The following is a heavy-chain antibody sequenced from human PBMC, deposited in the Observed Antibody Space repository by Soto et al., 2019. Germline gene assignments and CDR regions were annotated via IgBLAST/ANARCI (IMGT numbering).Heavy chain of an antibody. D-gene: IGHD6-6*01. V-gene: IGHV1-18*01. CDR1: GYTFTSYG. J-gene: IGHJ4*02. Sequence: ASVKVSCKASGYTFTSYGISWVRQAPGQGLEWMGWISPYSGNTSYAQKLQGRVTMTTDTSTSTVYMELSSLRSEDTAVYYCARGSSHFDYWGQGTLVTVSS. CDR3: ARGSSHFDY. CDR2: ISPYSGNT.